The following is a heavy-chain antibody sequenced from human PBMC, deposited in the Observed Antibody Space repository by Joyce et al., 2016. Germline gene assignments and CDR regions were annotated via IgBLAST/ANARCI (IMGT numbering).Heavy chain of an antibody. CDR1: GFMFSPSS. V-gene: IGHV3-21*02. D-gene: IGHD2-21*01. CDR3: ARGGLVYDYSMDV. J-gene: IGHJ6*02. CDR2: ISGDRRFI. Sequence: EVQLVESGGGLVKPGGSLKIFCAAFGFMFSPSSMSWFRQAPGNGLEGVSAISGDRRFIFHADSVRGRFTVSRDNAENSLYLQMKSLRVEDTAVYFCARGGLVYDYSMDVWGQGTTVIVSS.